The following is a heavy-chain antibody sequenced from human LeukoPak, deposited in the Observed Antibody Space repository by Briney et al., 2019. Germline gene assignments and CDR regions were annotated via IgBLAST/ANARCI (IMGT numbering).Heavy chain of an antibody. V-gene: IGHV1-24*01. Sequence: ASVKVSCKVSGYTLTELSMHWVRQAPGKGLEWMGGFDPEDGGTIYAQKFQGRVTMTEDTSTDTAYMELSRLRSEDTAVYYCATAGSTGTTDYYYYMDVWGKGTTVTISS. CDR1: GYTLTELS. D-gene: IGHD1-1*01. CDR3: ATAGSTGTTDYYYYMDV. CDR2: FDPEDGGT. J-gene: IGHJ6*03.